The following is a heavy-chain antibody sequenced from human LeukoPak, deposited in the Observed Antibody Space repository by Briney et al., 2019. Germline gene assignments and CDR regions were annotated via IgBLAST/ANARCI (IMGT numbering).Heavy chain of an antibody. V-gene: IGHV1-24*01. J-gene: IGHJ4*02. CDR3: ATFTWEPPGPVY. Sequence: ASVKVSCKVSGYTLTELSMHWVRQAPGKGLEWMGGFDPEDGETIYAQKFQGRVTMTEDTSTDTAYMELSSLRSEDTAVYYCATFTWEPPGPVYWGQGTLVTVSS. CDR1: GYTLTELS. D-gene: IGHD1-26*01. CDR2: FDPEDGET.